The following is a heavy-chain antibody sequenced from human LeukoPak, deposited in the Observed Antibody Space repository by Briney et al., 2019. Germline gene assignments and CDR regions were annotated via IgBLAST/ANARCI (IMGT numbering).Heavy chain of an antibody. CDR1: GASFSSSTYY. V-gene: IGHV4-39*07. Sequence: SETLSLTCTVSGASFSSSTYYWGWIRQPPGKGLEWIGSIYYSGSTYYNPSLKSRVTISVDTSKNQFSLKLSSVTAADTAVYYCARASRSGWYKDYWGQGTLVTVSS. CDR3: ARASRSGWYKDY. J-gene: IGHJ4*02. D-gene: IGHD6-19*01. CDR2: IYYSGST.